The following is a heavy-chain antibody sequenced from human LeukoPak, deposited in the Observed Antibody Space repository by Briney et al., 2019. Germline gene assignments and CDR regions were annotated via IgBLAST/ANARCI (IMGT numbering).Heavy chain of an antibody. CDR1: GFRPSSYW. V-gene: IGHV3-7*01. CDR2: IEEDGGQP. CDR3: ARGYGDPLDYFYYMDV. Sequence: GGCLRLSCAASGFRPSSYWMSWVRQAPGEGLGWVSNIEEDGGQPIYVDSVKGRFTISRDNVKNSLYLQMNSLRAEDTAVYFCARGYGDPLDYFYYMDVWGKGTTVTVSS. D-gene: IGHD4-17*01. J-gene: IGHJ6*03.